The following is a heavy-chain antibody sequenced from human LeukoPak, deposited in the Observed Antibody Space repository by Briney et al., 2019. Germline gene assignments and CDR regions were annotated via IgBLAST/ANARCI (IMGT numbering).Heavy chain of an antibody. D-gene: IGHD2-2*01. Sequence: SETLSLTCAVSGGSISSGGYSWSWIRQPPGKGLEWIGYIYHSGSTYYNPSLKSRVTISVDRSKNQFSLKLSSVTAADTAVYYCARGTHLGLLFENYIDYWGQGTLVTVSS. V-gene: IGHV4-30-2*01. CDR1: GGSISSGGYS. CDR3: ARGTHLGLLFENYIDY. CDR2: IYHSGST. J-gene: IGHJ4*02.